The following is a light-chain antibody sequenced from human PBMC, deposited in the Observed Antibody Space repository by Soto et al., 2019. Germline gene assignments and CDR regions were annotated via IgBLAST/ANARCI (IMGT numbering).Light chain of an antibody. CDR1: QSISSW. V-gene: IGKV1-5*03. CDR3: QQYNDNWT. CDR2: KAS. Sequence: DMQMTQSPSTLSASVGDRVTITCRASQSISSWLAWYQQKPGKAPKLLIYKASTLQSGVPSRFSGSGSGTEFTLAFSSLQPDDFATYYCQQYNDNWTFGQGTKV. J-gene: IGKJ1*01.